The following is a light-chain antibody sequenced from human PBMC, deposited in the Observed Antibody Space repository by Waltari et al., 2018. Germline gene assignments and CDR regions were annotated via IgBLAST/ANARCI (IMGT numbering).Light chain of an antibody. Sequence: QSALTQPASVSGSPGQSITVSCTGTTSDVGRYTYVSWYQQQPGKAPKLLIYDVNTLPSGVSDRFSGSKSGNTASLTISGLQAEDEADYYCTSFTTTNTYVFGSGTEVTVL. J-gene: IGLJ1*01. CDR2: DVN. V-gene: IGLV2-14*03. CDR3: TSFTTTNTYV. CDR1: TSDVGRYTY.